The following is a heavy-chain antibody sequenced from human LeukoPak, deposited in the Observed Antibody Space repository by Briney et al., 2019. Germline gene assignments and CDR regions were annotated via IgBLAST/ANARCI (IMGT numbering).Heavy chain of an antibody. CDR3: ARGRLEYVWGSYRPYYFDY. Sequence: PSETLSLTCAVYGGSFSGYYWSWIRQPPGKGLEWIGEINHSGSTNYNPSLKSRVTISVDTLKNQFSLKLSSVTAADTAVYYCARGRLEYVWGSYRPYYFDYWGQGTLVTVSS. J-gene: IGHJ4*02. V-gene: IGHV4-34*01. D-gene: IGHD3-16*02. CDR2: INHSGST. CDR1: GGSFSGYY.